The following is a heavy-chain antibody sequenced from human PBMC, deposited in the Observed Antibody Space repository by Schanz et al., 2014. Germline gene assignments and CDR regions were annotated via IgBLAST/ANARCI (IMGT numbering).Heavy chain of an antibody. CDR2: ISYSGNT. CDR3: ARPSSVVGITGWFDT. D-gene: IGHD3-22*01. CDR1: GTSITSSTYY. V-gene: IGHV4-39*01. Sequence: QLQLRESGPGLVKPSETLSLICSVSGTSITSSTYYWGWIRQPPGKGPEWIGSISYSGNTYYPPSLKSGVTIPLDPPKTQFSLKLPSVTAADTAVYYCARPSSVVGITGWFDTWGQGTLVTVSS. J-gene: IGHJ5*02.